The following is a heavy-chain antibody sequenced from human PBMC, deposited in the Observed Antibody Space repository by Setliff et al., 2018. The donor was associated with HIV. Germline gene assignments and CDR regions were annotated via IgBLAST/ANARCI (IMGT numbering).Heavy chain of an antibody. D-gene: IGHD2-2*01. CDR1: GGSFSDYY. Sequence: PSETLSLTCAVYGGSFSDYYWSWIRQPPGKGLEWIGEINRSGSTNYNPSLKSRVTISVDTSKNQFSLRLSSVTAADTAVYYCARGRSCSSSSCYLVYYYYYGMDVWGHGSTVTVSS. V-gene: IGHV4-34*01. CDR3: ARGRSCSSSSCYLVYYYYYGMDV. CDR2: INRSGST. J-gene: IGHJ6*02.